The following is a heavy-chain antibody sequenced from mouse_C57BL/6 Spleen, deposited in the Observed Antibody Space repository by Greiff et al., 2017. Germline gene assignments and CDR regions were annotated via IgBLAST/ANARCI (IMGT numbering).Heavy chain of an antibody. D-gene: IGHD2-3*01. CDR1: GYAFSSSW. CDR2: IYPGDGDT. V-gene: IGHV1-82*01. Sequence: QVQLQQSGPELVKPGASVKISCKASGYAFSSSWMNWVKQRPGTGLEWIGRIYPGDGDTNYNGKFKGKATLTADKSSSTAYMQLSSLTSEDSAVYFCARSDGPYYFDDWGQGTTLTVSS. CDR3: ARSDGPYYFDD. J-gene: IGHJ2*01.